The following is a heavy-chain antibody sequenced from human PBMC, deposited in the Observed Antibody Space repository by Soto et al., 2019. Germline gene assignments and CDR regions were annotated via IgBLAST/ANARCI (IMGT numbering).Heavy chain of an antibody. J-gene: IGHJ6*02. CDR3: ARVRFGEWGYAMDV. V-gene: IGHV3-11*01. CDR2: ISSSGSSI. D-gene: IGHD3-10*01. CDR1: GLTFSDCY. Sequence: QVQLVESGGGLVKPGGSLRLSCAASGLTFSDCYMNWIRQAPGKGLEWVSYISSSGSSINYAGSVKGRFTISRDNAKKSLYLQMNSLRAEDTAMYYVARVRFGEWGYAMDVWGQGTTVTVSS.